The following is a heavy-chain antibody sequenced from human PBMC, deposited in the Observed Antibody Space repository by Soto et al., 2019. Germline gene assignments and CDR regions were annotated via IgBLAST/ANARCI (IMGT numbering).Heavy chain of an antibody. CDR3: AGGYSSGWYVAYYQGMDV. CDR2: INPSGGST. D-gene: IGHD6-19*01. Sequence: ASVKVSCKASGYTFTSYYMHWVRQAPGQGLEWMGIINPSGGSTSYAQKFQGRVTMTRDTSTSTVYMELSSLRSEDTAVYYCAGGYSSGWYVAYYQGMDVWGQGTTVTVSS. CDR1: GYTFTSYY. V-gene: IGHV1-46*01. J-gene: IGHJ6*02.